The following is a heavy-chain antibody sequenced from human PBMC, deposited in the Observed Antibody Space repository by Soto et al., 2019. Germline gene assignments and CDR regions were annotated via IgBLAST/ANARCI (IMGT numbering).Heavy chain of an antibody. CDR3: AKARIYSSPYDY. V-gene: IGHV3-23*01. CDR1: GFTFGSYA. Sequence: EVQLLESGGGLVQPGGSLRLSCATSGFTFGSYAMSWVRQAPGKGLEWVSVISGGGATTHYADSVKGRFTISRDSSTDTLYLQRNSLRVEDTAVYYCAKARIYSSPYDYWGQGTLVTVSS. D-gene: IGHD6-19*01. CDR2: ISGGGATT. J-gene: IGHJ4*02.